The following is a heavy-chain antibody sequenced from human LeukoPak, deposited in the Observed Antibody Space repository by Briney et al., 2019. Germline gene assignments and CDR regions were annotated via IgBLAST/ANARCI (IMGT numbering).Heavy chain of an antibody. V-gene: IGHV3-49*04. D-gene: IGHD2-21*02. CDR1: GFTFGDYA. CDR2: IRSKAYGGTT. Sequence: PGRSLRLSCTASGFTFGDYAMSWVRQAPGKGLEWVVFIRSKAYGGTTEYAASVKGRFTISRDDYKSIAYLQMNSLNTEDTAVYYCTRAYCGGDCYFQHWGQGTLVTVSS. J-gene: IGHJ1*01. CDR3: TRAYCGGDCYFQH.